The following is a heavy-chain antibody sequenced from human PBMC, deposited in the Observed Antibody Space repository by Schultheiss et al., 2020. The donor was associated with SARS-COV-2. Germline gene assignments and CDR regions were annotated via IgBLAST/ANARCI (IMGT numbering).Heavy chain of an antibody. Sequence: ASVKVSCKASGYTFTGYYMHWVRQAPGQGLEWMGRINPNSGDTNYAQKFQGRVTMTRDTSISTAYMELSRLRSDDTAVYYCARGARLYYYDSSGYLPWDYWGQGTLVTVSS. CDR2: INPNSGDT. CDR3: ARGARLYYYDSSGYLPWDY. V-gene: IGHV1-2*06. J-gene: IGHJ4*02. D-gene: IGHD3-22*01. CDR1: GYTFTGYY.